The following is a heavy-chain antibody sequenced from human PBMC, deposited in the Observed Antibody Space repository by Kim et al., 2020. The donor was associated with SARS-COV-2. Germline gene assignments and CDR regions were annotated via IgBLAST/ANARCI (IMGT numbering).Heavy chain of an antibody. CDR1: GGSFSGYY. J-gene: IGHJ5*02. D-gene: IGHD6-19*01. Sequence: SETLSLTCAVYGGSFSGYYWSWIRQPPGKGLEWIGEINHSGSTNYNPSLKSRVTISVDTSKNQFSLKLSSVTAADTAVYYCARDLARPWVVRRNWFDPWGQGTLVTVSS. CDR3: ARDLARPWVVRRNWFDP. V-gene: IGHV4-34*01. CDR2: INHSGST.